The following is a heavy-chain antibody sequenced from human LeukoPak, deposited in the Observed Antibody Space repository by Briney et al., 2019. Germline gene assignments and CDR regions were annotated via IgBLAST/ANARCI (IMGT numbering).Heavy chain of an antibody. CDR3: ATRRRWVVVVTPGGPPAFDI. CDR2: FDPEDGET. CDR1: GYTLTELS. V-gene: IGHV1-24*01. J-gene: IGHJ3*02. Sequence: GASVKVSCKVSGYTLTELSMHWVRQAPGKGLEWMGGFDPEDGETIYAQKFQGRVTMTEDTSTDTAYMELSSLRSEDTAVYYCATRRRWVVVVTPGGPPAFDIWGQGTMVTVSS. D-gene: IGHD3-22*01.